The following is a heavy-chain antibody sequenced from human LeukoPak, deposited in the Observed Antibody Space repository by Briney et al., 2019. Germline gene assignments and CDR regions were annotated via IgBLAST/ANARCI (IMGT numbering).Heavy chain of an antibody. CDR1: GFTFSSYS. CDR3: AKDFWPNYGSGSYFRPLGEYGMDV. Sequence: KPGGSLRLSCAASGFTFSSYSMNWVRQAPGKGLEWVSSISSSSYIYYADSVKGRFTISRDNAKNSLYLQMNSLRAEDTAVYYCAKDFWPNYGSGSYFRPLGEYGMDVWGQGTTVTVSS. CDR2: ISSSSYI. V-gene: IGHV3-21*04. D-gene: IGHD3-10*01. J-gene: IGHJ6*02.